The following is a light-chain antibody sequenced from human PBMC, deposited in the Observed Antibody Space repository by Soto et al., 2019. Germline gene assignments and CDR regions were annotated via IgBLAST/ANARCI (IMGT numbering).Light chain of an antibody. CDR3: QQLNSYPPT. CDR2: AAS. Sequence: IQLTQSPSSLSASVGDRVTITCRASQGISSYLAWYQQKPGKAPKLLIYAASTLQSGVPSRFSGSGSGTDFPLTISSLHPSDFATYYCQQLNSYPPTVGPGTKVDIK. J-gene: IGKJ3*01. CDR1: QGISSY. V-gene: IGKV1-9*01.